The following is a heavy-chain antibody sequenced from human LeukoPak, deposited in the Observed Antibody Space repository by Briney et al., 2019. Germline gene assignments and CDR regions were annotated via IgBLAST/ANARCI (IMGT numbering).Heavy chain of an antibody. CDR1: GFTFSSFW. D-gene: IGHD2-2*01. Sequence: GGSLRLSCAASGFTFSSFWMSWVRQAPGKGLEWVANIKEDGSDENYVDSVRGRSTISRDNAKNSLYLELNSLRAEDTAVYYCARSGVVAPAAPVRFDPWGQGTLVTVSS. V-gene: IGHV3-7*02. J-gene: IGHJ5*02. CDR2: IKEDGSDE. CDR3: ARSGVVAPAAPVRFDP.